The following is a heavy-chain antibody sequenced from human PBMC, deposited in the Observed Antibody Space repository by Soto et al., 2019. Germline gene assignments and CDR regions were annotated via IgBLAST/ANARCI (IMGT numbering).Heavy chain of an antibody. CDR1: GDSFNFYT. J-gene: IGHJ4*02. D-gene: IGHD3-10*01. CDR3: ATSYGSGSRPFDS. CDR2: IIPMVGMS. Sequence: SVKVSCEACGDSFNFYTFSWVRQAPRQGLEWMGRIIPMVGMSNYAQKFQGRVTIIADRSTNTTYMQLSSLRSEDTALYYCATSYGSGSRPFDSWGQGTPVTVSS. V-gene: IGHV1-69*02.